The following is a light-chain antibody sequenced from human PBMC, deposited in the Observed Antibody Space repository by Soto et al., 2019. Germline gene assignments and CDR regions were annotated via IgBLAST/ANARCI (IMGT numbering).Light chain of an antibody. V-gene: IGKV1-9*01. J-gene: IGKJ1*01. CDR1: RDVSSY. Sequence: IQMTQSPSSLSATVGDRVTITCRASRDVSSYLVWYQQKPGKAPELLIYAASTLQSGVPLRFSGSGSGTEFTLTISSLQPEDFAVYYCQRYGTSLTWTFGQGTKVEIK. CDR3: QRYGTSLTWT. CDR2: AAS.